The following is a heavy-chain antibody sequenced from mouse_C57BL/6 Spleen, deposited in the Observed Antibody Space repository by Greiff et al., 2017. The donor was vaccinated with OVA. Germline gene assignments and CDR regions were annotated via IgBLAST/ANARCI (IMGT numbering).Heavy chain of an antibody. CDR2: ISDGGSYT. V-gene: IGHV5-4*01. CDR3: AREWGNDGYFFDY. CDR1: GFTFSSYA. Sequence: EVQVVESGGGLVKPGGSLKLSCAASGFTFSSYAMSWVRQTPEKRLEWVATISDGGSYTYYPDNVKGRFTISRDNAKNNLYLQMSHLKSEDTAMYYCAREWGNDGYFFDYWGQGTTLTVSS. D-gene: IGHD2-3*01. J-gene: IGHJ2*01.